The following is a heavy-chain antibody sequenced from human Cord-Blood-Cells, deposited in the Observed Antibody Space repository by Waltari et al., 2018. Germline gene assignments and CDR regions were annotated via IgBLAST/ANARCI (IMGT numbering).Heavy chain of an antibody. V-gene: IGHV1-2*04. Sequence: QVQLVQSGAEVKKPGASVKVSCKASGYTFTGDYMHWVRQAPGQGLEWMGWNKPNSGGTNYAQEFQGWVTMTRDTSISTAYMELSRLRSDDTAVYYCARGEGTMIVDAFDIWGQGTMVTVSS. CDR2: NKPNSGGT. J-gene: IGHJ3*02. CDR1: GYTFTGDY. CDR3: ARGEGTMIVDAFDI. D-gene: IGHD3-22*01.